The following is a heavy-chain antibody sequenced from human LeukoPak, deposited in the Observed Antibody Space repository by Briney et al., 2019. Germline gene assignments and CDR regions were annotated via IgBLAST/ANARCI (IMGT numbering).Heavy chain of an antibody. Sequence: GASVKVSCKVFGYTFTELSMHWVRQAPGKGLEWMGGFDPEDGETIYAQKFQGRVTMTEDTSTDTAYMELSSLRSEDTAVYYCATDPFSSSWFGPGDYWGQGALVTVSS. V-gene: IGHV1-24*01. J-gene: IGHJ4*02. D-gene: IGHD6-13*01. CDR2: FDPEDGET. CDR1: GYTFTELS. CDR3: ATDPFSSSWFGPGDY.